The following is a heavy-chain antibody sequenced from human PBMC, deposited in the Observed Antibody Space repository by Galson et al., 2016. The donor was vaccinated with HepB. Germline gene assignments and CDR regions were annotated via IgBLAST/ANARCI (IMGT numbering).Heavy chain of an antibody. CDR1: GFSFSSYG. Sequence: SLRLSCAASGFSFSSYGMHWVRQPPGKGLAWVALVSSDGTHKFYAHSVKGRFTISRDNSKNMLYLQMHSLRTEDTALYYCASDHGGNPGSDYWGQGTLVTVSS. CDR3: ASDHGGNPGSDY. CDR2: VSSDGTHK. J-gene: IGHJ4*02. V-gene: IGHV3-30*03. D-gene: IGHD4-23*01.